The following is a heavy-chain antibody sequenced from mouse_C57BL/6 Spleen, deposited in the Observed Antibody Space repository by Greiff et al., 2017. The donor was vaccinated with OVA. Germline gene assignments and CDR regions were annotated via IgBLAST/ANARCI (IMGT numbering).Heavy chain of an antibody. CDR1: GYTFTSYW. V-gene: IGHV1-55*01. Sequence: VQLQQPGAELVKPGASVTMSCKASGYTFTSYWITWVKQRPGQGLEWIGDIYPGSGSTTYNEKFKSKATLTVDPSSSTAYMQLSSLTSEDSAVYYCAKGGYGSYYAMDYWGQGTSVTVSS. D-gene: IGHD1-1*01. CDR3: AKGGYGSYYAMDY. J-gene: IGHJ4*01. CDR2: IYPGSGST.